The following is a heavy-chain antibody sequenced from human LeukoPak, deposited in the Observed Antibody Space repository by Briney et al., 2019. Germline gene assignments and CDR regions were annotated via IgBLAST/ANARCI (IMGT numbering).Heavy chain of an antibody. J-gene: IGHJ4*02. CDR1: GFTFSSYA. Sequence: PGGSLRLSCAASGFTFSSYAMHWVRQAPGKGLEWVAAISYDGSNKYYADSVKGRFTISRDNSKNTLYLQMNSLRAEDTAVYYCARDGQRYCSSTSCSHHDYWGQGTLVTVSS. D-gene: IGHD2-2*01. CDR2: ISYDGSNK. V-gene: IGHV3-30-3*01. CDR3: ARDGQRYCSSTSCSHHDY.